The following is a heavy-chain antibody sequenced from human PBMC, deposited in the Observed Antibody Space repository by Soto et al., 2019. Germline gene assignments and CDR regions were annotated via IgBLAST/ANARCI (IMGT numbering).Heavy chain of an antibody. CDR2: ASGSGSGT. Sequence: EVQLLESGGGSVHPGESLRLSCAASGFTFSDFAMAWVRQAPGKGLEWVSSASGSGSGTYYADSVKGRFTISRDNSKNTLFLHMTTLRAGDTALYFCAKGRPGVAAAPDYWGQGTLVTVSS. V-gene: IGHV3-23*01. J-gene: IGHJ4*02. CDR1: GFTFSDFA. D-gene: IGHD2-21*01. CDR3: AKGRPGVAAAPDY.